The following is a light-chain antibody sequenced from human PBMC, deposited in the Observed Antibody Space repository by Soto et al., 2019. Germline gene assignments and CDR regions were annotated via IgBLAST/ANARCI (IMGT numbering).Light chain of an antibody. CDR2: DVT. J-gene: IGLJ1*01. CDR3: CSYAGSYTWV. V-gene: IGLV2-11*01. Sequence: QSVLTQPRSVSGSPGQSVTISCTGASSDVGAYKYVSWYQHYPGEAPEVMIYDVTQRPSGVPDRFPGTKSGNTASLTISGLQAEDEADYYCCSYAGSYTWVFGSGTKVTVL. CDR1: SSDVGAYKY.